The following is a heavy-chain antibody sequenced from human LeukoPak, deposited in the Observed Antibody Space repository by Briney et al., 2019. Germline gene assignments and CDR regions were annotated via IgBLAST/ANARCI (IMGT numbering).Heavy chain of an antibody. CDR1: GFTFDDYA. D-gene: IGHD2-15*01. Sequence: PGRSLRLSCVASGFTFDDYAMHWVRQAPGKGLEWVTGISWNSGSIGYADSVKGRFTISRDNAKNSLYLQMNSLKAEDTALYYCAKERSSAIDYWGQGTLVTVSS. V-gene: IGHV3-9*01. CDR2: ISWNSGSI. J-gene: IGHJ4*02. CDR3: AKERSSAIDY.